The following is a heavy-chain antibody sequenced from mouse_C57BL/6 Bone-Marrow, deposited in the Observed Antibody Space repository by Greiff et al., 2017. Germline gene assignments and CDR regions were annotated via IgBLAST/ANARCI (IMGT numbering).Heavy chain of an antibody. CDR3: ARPHLGAY. Sequence: EVQGVESGGDLVKPGGSLKLSCAASGFTFSSYGMSWVRQTPDKRLEWVATISSGGSYTYYPDSVQGRFTISRDNAKNTLYLQMSSLKSEDTAMYYCARPHLGAYWGQGTLVTVSA. CDR2: ISSGGSYT. J-gene: IGHJ3*01. CDR1: GFTFSSYG. V-gene: IGHV5-6*01. D-gene: IGHD3-1*01.